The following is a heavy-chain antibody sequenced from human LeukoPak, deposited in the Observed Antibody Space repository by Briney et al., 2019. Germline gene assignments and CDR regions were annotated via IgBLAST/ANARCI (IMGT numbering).Heavy chain of an antibody. CDR2: IYYSGSP. D-gene: IGHD4-23*01. Sequence: PSETLSLTCTVSGDSISSHYWSWLRQPQGKGLEEVGYIYYSGSPNYNPSLKSRVTISVDTSKNQFSLTLSSVTAADTAVYYCARSPGQRGGGLTLLYFDYWGQGTLVTVSS. CDR1: GDSISSHY. V-gene: IGHV4-59*11. CDR3: ARSPGQRGGGLTLLYFDY. J-gene: IGHJ4*02.